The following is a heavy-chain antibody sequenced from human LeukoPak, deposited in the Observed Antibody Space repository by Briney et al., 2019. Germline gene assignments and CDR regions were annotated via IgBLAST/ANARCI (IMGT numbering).Heavy chain of an antibody. J-gene: IGHJ4*02. V-gene: IGHV3-9*03. CDR2: ISWNSGSI. CDR1: GFTFDDYA. CDR3: AKDGSDSGSYQGYYFDY. D-gene: IGHD1-26*01. Sequence: GGSLRLSCAASGFTFDDYAMHWVWQAPGKGLEWVSGISWNSGSIGYADSVKGRFTISRDNAKNSLYLQMNSLRAEDMALYYCAKDGSDSGSYQGYYFDYWGQGTLVTVSS.